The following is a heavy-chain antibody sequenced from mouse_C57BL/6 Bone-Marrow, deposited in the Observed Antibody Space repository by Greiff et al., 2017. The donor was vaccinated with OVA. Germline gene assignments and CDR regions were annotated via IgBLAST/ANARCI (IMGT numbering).Heavy chain of an antibody. CDR3: ARGYYSNYVLYAMDY. Sequence: QVQLQQPGTELVKPGASVKLSCKASGYTFTSYWMHWVKQRPGQGLEWIGNINPSNGGTNYNEKFKSKATLTVDKSSSTAYIQLSSLTSEDSAVYYCARGYYSNYVLYAMDYWGQGTSVTVSS. CDR2: INPSNGGT. V-gene: IGHV1-53*01. CDR1: GYTFTSYW. J-gene: IGHJ4*01. D-gene: IGHD2-5*01.